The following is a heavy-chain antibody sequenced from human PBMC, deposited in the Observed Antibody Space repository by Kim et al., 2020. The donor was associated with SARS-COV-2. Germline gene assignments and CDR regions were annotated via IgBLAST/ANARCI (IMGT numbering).Heavy chain of an antibody. V-gene: IGHV4-34*01. D-gene: IGHD2-8*01. J-gene: IGHJ4*02. CDR2: INHSGST. Sequence: SETLSLTCAVYGGSFSGYYWSWIRQPPGKGLEWIGEINHSGSTNYNPSLKSRVTISVDTSKNQFSLKLSSVTAADTAVYYCARGCNEYYFDYWGQGTLVT. CDR1: GGSFSGYY. CDR3: ARGCNEYYFDY.